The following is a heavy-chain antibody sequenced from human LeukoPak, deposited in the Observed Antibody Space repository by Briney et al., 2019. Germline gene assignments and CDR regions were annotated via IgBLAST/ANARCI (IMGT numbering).Heavy chain of an antibody. V-gene: IGHV3-21*01. Sequence: GGSLRLSCAASGFTFSSYSMNWVRQAPGKGLEWVSSISSSSSYIYYADSVKGRFTISRDNAKNSLYLQMNSLRAEDTAVYYCARDASAAAGTYHFDYWGQGTPVTVSS. CDR1: GFTFSSYS. J-gene: IGHJ4*02. D-gene: IGHD6-13*01. CDR3: ARDASAAAGTYHFDY. CDR2: ISSSSSYI.